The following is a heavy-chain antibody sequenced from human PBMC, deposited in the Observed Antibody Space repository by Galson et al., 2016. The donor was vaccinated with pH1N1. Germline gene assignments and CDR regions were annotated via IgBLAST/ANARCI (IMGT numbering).Heavy chain of an antibody. V-gene: IGHV5-51*01. J-gene: IGHJ4*02. CDR1: GYSFSSYW. Sequence: QSGAEVKKPGESLKISCQVSGYSFSSYWVAWVRQMPGKGLEWMAIMYPDDSDIKYSPSFEGQVTISADKSISPAYLQWSSLKASDTAMYYCARYSGSFFFDYWGQGTLVTVSS. CDR2: MYPDDSDI. CDR3: ARYSGSFFFDY. D-gene: IGHD1-26*01.